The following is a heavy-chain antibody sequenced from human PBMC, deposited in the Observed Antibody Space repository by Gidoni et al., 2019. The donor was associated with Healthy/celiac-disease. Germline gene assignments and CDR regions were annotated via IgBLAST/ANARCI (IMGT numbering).Heavy chain of an antibody. Sequence: QVQLAESGGGVVQPGRSRRLSCAASGFTFSSYGMHWVRQAPGKGLEWVAVIWYDGSNKYYADSVKGRFTISRDNSKNTLYLQMNSLRAEDTAVYYCAGGRMATYDYWGQGTLVTVSS. D-gene: IGHD5-12*01. J-gene: IGHJ4*02. CDR2: IWYDGSNK. CDR1: GFTFSSYG. V-gene: IGHV3-33*01. CDR3: AGGRMATYDY.